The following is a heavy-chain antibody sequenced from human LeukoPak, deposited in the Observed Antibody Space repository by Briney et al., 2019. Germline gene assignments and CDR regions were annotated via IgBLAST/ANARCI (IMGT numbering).Heavy chain of an antibody. CDR2: INHSGST. Sequence: SETLSLTCAVYGGSFSGYYWSWIRQPPGKGLEWIGEINHSGSTNYNPSLKSRVTISVDTSKNQFSLKLSSVTAADTAVYYCARGIGIAAAGRNWFDPWGQGTLVTVSS. J-gene: IGHJ5*02. V-gene: IGHV4-34*01. CDR1: GGSFSGYY. D-gene: IGHD6-13*01. CDR3: ARGIGIAAAGRNWFDP.